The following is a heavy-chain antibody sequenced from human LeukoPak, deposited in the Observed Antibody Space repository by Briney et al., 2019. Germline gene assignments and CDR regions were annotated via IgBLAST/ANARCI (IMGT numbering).Heavy chain of an antibody. CDR2: IKSKTDGGTT. J-gene: IGHJ4*02. V-gene: IGHV3-15*01. Sequence: GSLRLSCAASGFTFSNAWMSRVRQAPGKGLEWVCRIKSKTDGGTTDYAAPVKGRFTISRDDSKNTLYLQMNSLKTEDTAVYYCTTHYGSGSYCFDYWGQGTLVTVSS. CDR3: TTHYGSGSYCFDY. CDR1: GFTFSNAW. D-gene: IGHD3-10*01.